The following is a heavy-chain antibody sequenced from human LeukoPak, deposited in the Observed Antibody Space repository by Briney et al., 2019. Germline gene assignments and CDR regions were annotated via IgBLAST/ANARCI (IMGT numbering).Heavy chain of an antibody. V-gene: IGHV3-30*02. CDR2: IRSDESDK. CDR3: ARQNGADYYYYFDS. Sequence: GGSLRLSCAASGFTFSVYHMHWVRQAPGKGLEWVAFIRSDESDKYYADSVKGRFTISRDNAKNSLYLQINSLRAEDTAVYYCARQNGADYYYYFDSWGQGTPVTVSS. CDR1: GFTFSVYH. D-gene: IGHD3-22*01. J-gene: IGHJ4*02.